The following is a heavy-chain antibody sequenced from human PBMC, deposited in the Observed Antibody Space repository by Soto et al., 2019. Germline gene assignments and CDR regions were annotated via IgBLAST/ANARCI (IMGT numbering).Heavy chain of an antibody. CDR1: GFTFSTYW. Sequence: PGGSLRLSCAASGFTFSTYWMYWVRQAPGKGLEWVANIKGDGREKNYEDYVKGRFTISRDNAKNSLYLQMNSLRVEDTAVYYCASSLLRGQGTLVTVSS. CDR2: IKGDGREK. J-gene: IGHJ4*02. CDR3: ASSLL. V-gene: IGHV3-7*01.